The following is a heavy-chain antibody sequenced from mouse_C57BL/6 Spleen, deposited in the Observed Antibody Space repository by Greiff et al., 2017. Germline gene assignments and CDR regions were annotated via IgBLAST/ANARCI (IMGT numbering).Heavy chain of an antibody. Sequence: EVQLQQSGPELVKPGASVKIPCKASGYTFTDYNMDWVKQNHGKSLEWIGDINPNNGGTIYNQKFKGKATLTVDKSSSTAYMELRSLTSEDTAVYYCARSLSYGNYVDWYFDVWGTGTTVTGSS. CDR1: GYTFTDYN. J-gene: IGHJ1*03. CDR3: ARSLSYGNYVDWYFDV. D-gene: IGHD2-1*01. V-gene: IGHV1-18*01. CDR2: INPNNGGT.